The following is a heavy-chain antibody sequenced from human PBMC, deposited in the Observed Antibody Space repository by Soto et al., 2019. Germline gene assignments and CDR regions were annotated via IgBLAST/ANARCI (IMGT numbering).Heavy chain of an antibody. CDR1: GGSISSYY. CDR2: IYYSGST. Sequence: SETLSLTCTVSGGSISSYYWSWIRQPPGKGLEWIGYIYYSGSTNYNPSLKSRVTISVDTSKNQFSLKLSSVTAADTAVYYCARLNSGSGPNMDVWGKGTTVTVSS. V-gene: IGHV4-59*08. J-gene: IGHJ6*03. CDR3: ARLNSGSGPNMDV. D-gene: IGHD3-10*01.